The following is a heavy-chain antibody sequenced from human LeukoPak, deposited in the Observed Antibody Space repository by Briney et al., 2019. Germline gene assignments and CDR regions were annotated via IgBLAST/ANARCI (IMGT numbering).Heavy chain of an antibody. D-gene: IGHD4-17*01. CDR2: MNPNSGNT. CDR3: ASSYGDLKYFQH. Sequence: GASVKVSCKASGYTFTSYDINWVRQATGQGLEWMGWMNPNSGNTGYAQKFQGRVTMTRNTSISTAYMELSSLRSEDTAVYYCASSYGDLKYFQHWGQGTLVTVSS. CDR1: GYTFTSYD. J-gene: IGHJ1*01. V-gene: IGHV1-8*01.